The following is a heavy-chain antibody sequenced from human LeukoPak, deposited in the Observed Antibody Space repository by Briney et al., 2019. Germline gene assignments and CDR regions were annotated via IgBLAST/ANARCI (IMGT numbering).Heavy chain of an antibody. D-gene: IGHD3-10*01. V-gene: IGHV3-23*01. Sequence: GGSLRLSCAASGFTFSSYDMSWVRQAPGKGLEWVSGVTYSSGYTYYADSVKGRFAISRDNSRNTLYLQMNSLRAEDTAVYYCAKDPSDLGGSGSNNYFDCWGQGTLVTVSS. CDR3: AKDPSDLGGSGSNNYFDC. CDR2: VTYSSGYT. J-gene: IGHJ4*02. CDR1: GFTFSSYD.